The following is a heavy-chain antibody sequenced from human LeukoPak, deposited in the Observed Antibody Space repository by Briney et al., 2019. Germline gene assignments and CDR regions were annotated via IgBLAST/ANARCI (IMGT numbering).Heavy chain of an antibody. J-gene: IGHJ6*02. D-gene: IGHD3-3*01. V-gene: IGHV3-30*04. CDR1: GFTFNYYA. Sequence: PGGSLRLSCAASGFTFNYYAMHWVRQAPGKGLEWVAVISYDGSNKYYADSVKGRFTISRDNSKNTLYLQMNSLRAEDTAVYYCARDGSYDFWSGYWFSPHAGMDVWGQGTTVTVSS. CDR2: ISYDGSNK. CDR3: ARDGSYDFWSGYWFSPHAGMDV.